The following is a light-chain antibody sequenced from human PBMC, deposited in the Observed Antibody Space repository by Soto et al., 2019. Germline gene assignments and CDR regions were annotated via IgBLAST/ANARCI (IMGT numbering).Light chain of an antibody. CDR1: QRVSSN. CDR2: GAS. J-gene: IGKJ2*01. Sequence: EIVMTQSPATLSVSPGERATLSCRASQRVSSNLAWYQQKPGQAPRLLIYGASTSATGIPARFSGSGSGTEFTLTISSLQSEDFAVYYCQPYHNWPLYTLGQGTKLEI. V-gene: IGKV3-15*01. CDR3: QPYHNWPLYT.